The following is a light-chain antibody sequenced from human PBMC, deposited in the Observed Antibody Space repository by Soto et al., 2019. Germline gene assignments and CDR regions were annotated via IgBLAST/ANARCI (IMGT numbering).Light chain of an antibody. Sequence: AIRMTQSPSSFPASTGDRVTITCRASQGISSYLAWYQQKPGKAPKLLIYAASTLQSGVPSRFSGSGSGTDFTLTISCLQSEDFATYYCQQYYSYPQTFGQGTK. CDR2: AAS. J-gene: IGKJ1*01. V-gene: IGKV1-8*01. CDR1: QGISSY. CDR3: QQYYSYPQT.